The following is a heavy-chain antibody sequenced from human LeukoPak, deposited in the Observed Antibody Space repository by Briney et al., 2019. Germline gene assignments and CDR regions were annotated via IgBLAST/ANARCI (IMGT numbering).Heavy chain of an antibody. D-gene: IGHD2-8*01. V-gene: IGHV1-46*01. CDR3: AREYCTNGVCYTRGNWFDP. J-gene: IGHJ5*02. CDR1: GYTFTSYY. Sequence: AASVKVSCKASGYTFTSYYMHWVRQAPGQGLEWMGIINPSGGSTSYAQKFQGRVTMTRDTSTSTAYMELSSLRSEDTAVYYCAREYCTNGVCYTRGNWFDPWGQGTLVTVSS. CDR2: INPSGGST.